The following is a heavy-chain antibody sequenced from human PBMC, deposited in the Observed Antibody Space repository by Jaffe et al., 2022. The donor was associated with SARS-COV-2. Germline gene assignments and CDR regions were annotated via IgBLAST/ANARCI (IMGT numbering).Heavy chain of an antibody. V-gene: IGHV4-61*02. CDR2: IYTSGST. Sequence: QVQLQESGPGLVKPSQTLSLTCTVSGGSISSGSYYWSWIRQPAGKGLEWIGRIYTSGSTNYNPSLKSRVTISVDTSKNQFSLKLSSVTAADTAVYYCARDKDYGMDVWGQGTTVTVSS. J-gene: IGHJ6*02. CDR1: GGSISSGSYY. CDR3: ARDKDYGMDV.